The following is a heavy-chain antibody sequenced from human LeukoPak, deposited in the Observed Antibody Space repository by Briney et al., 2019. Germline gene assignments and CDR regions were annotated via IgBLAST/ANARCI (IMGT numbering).Heavy chain of an antibody. J-gene: IGHJ4*02. D-gene: IGHD3-22*01. V-gene: IGHV4-4*07. Sequence: SETLSLTCTVSGGSISSYYWSWIRQPAGKGLEWIGRIYTSGSTNYNPSLKSRVTISVDTSKNQFSLKLSSVTAADTAVYYCARRYYYDSSGYYYDGAYFDYWGQGTLVTVSS. CDR1: GGSISSYY. CDR3: ARRYYYDSSGYYYDGAYFDY. CDR2: IYTSGST.